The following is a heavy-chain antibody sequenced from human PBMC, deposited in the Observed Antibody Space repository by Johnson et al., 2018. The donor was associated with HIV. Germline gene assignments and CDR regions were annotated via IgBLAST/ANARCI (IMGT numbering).Heavy chain of an antibody. D-gene: IGHD1-26*01. CDR2: ISWNSGSI. J-gene: IGHJ3*02. CDR1: GFTFDDYA. CDR3: AKDMGIVGATHDAFDI. Sequence: EVQLVESGGGVVQPGRSLRLSCAASGFTFDDYAMHWVRQAPGKGLEWVSGISWNSGSIGYAVSVKGRFTISRDNAKNSLYLQMNSLRAEDTALYYCAKDMGIVGATHDAFDIWGQGTMVTVSS. V-gene: IGHV3-9*01.